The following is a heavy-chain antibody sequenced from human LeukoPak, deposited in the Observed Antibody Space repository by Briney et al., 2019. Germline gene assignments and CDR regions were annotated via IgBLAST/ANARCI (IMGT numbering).Heavy chain of an antibody. J-gene: IGHJ4*02. CDR3: ARGAFSPLNPAMAIDS. D-gene: IGHD5-18*01. Sequence: ASVKVSCKVSGYTLTELSMHWVRQAPGKGLEWMGGFDPEDGETIYAQKFQGRVTMTEDTSTDTAYMELSSLRSEDTAVYYCARGAFSPLNPAMAIDSWGQGTLVTVSS. V-gene: IGHV1-24*01. CDR1: GYTLTELS. CDR2: FDPEDGET.